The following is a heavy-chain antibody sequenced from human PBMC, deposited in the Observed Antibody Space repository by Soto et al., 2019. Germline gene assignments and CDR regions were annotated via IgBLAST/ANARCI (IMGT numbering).Heavy chain of an antibody. CDR3: ARGREVGYSSGWPLDY. CDR2: IIPIFGTA. Sequence: SEKVSCKASGGTFSSYAISWVRQAPGQGLEWMGGIIPIFGTANYAQKFQGRVTITADESTSTAYMELSSLRSEDTAVYYCARGREVGYSSGWPLDYWGQGTLVTVSS. J-gene: IGHJ4*02. CDR1: GGTFSSYA. D-gene: IGHD6-25*01. V-gene: IGHV1-69*13.